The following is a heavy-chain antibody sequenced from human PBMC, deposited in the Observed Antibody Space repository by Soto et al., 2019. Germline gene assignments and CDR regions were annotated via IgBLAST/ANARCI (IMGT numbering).Heavy chain of an antibody. CDR2: ISSSSSYI. CDR3: ARGDLVVVAYYFDY. D-gene: IGHD2-15*01. V-gene: IGHV3-21*01. J-gene: IGHJ4*02. Sequence: EMQLVESGGGLVKPGGSLRLSCAASGFTFSSYSMNWVRQAPGKGLEWVSSISSSSSYIYYADSVKGRFTISRDNAKNSLYLQMNSLRAEDTAVYYCARGDLVVVAYYFDYWGQGTLVTVSS. CDR1: GFTFSSYS.